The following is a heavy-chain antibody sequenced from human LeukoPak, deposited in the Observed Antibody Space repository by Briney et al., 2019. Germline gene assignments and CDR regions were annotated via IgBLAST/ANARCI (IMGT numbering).Heavy chain of an antibody. CDR2: ISGSGGST. D-gene: IGHD3-22*01. J-gene: IGHJ4*02. V-gene: IGHV3-23*01. Sequence: GGSLRLSCVASRFTFSNYWMSWVRQAPGKGLEWDSAISGSGGSTYYADSVKGRFTISRDNSKNTLYLQMNSLRAEDTAVYYCAKAYYYDSSGYSPFGYWGQGTLVTVSS. CDR3: AKAYYYDSSGYSPFGY. CDR1: RFTFSNYW.